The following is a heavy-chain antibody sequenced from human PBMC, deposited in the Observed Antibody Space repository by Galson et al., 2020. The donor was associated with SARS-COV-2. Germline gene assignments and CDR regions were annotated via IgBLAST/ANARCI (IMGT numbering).Heavy chain of an antibody. CDR2: IIPIFGTA. Sequence: SVKVSCKASGGTFSSYAISWVRQAPGQGLEWMGGIIPIFGTANYAQKFQGRVTITADESTSTAYMELSSLRSEDTAVYYCARGALLTRNTAIAYYFDYWGQGTLVTVAS. J-gene: IGHJ4*02. CDR1: GGTFSSYA. V-gene: IGHV1-69*13. D-gene: IGHD5-18*01. CDR3: ARGALLTRNTAIAYYFDY.